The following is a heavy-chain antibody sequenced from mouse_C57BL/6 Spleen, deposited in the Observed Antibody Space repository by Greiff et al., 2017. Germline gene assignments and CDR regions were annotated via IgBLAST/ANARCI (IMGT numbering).Heavy chain of an antibody. CDR3: ARTRTGTHAMDY. CDR1: GYAFSSYW. CDR2: IYPGDGDT. Sequence: VKLVESGAELVKPGASVKISCKASGYAFSSYWMNWVKQRPGKGLEWIGQIYPGDGDTNYNGKFKGKATLTADKSSSTAYMQLSSLTSEDSAVYFCARTRTGTHAMDYWGQGTSVTVSS. D-gene: IGHD4-1*01. J-gene: IGHJ4*01. V-gene: IGHV1-80*01.